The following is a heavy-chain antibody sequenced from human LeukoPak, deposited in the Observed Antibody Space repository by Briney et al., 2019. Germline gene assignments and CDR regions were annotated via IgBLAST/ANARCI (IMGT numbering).Heavy chain of an antibody. CDR1: GFTFSSYA. V-gene: IGHV3-23*01. D-gene: IGHD6-6*01. CDR3: AKDRERIAARPYWFDP. CDR2: ISGSDGST. Sequence: GGSLRLSCAASGFTFSSYAMSWVRQAPGKGLEWVSLISGSDGSTYYADSVKGRFTISRDNSKNTLYLQMNSLRAEDTAVYYCAKDRERIAARPYWFDPWGQGTLVTVSS. J-gene: IGHJ5*02.